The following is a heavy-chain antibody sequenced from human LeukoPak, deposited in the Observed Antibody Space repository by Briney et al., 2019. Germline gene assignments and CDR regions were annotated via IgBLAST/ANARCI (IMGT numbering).Heavy chain of an antibody. Sequence: SETLSLTCTVSGDSISSSSYFWAWIRQPPGKGLEWIASISYSGSTYYNPSLKSRVTISVDTSKNQFSLRLSSVTAADTALYYCVRLVGASGAFDIWGRGPTVTVSS. V-gene: IGHV4-39*07. J-gene: IGHJ3*02. CDR1: GDSISSSSYF. CDR2: ISYSGST. D-gene: IGHD1-26*01. CDR3: VRLVGASGAFDI.